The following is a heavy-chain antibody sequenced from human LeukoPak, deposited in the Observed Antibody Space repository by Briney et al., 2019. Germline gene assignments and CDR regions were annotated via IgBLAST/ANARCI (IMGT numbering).Heavy chain of an antibody. CDR2: ISSSSSYI. D-gene: IGHD6-13*01. Sequence: GGSLRLSCAASGFTFSSYSMNWVRQAPGKGLEWVSSISSSSSYIYYADSVKGRFTITRDNAKNSLYLQMNSLRAEDTAAYYCVRGQQLVTVFDYWGQGTLVTVSS. V-gene: IGHV3-21*01. CDR1: GFTFSSYS. J-gene: IGHJ4*02. CDR3: VRGQQLVTVFDY.